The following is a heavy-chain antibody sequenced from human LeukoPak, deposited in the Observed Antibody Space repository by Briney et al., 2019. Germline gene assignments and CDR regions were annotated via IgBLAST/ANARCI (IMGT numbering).Heavy chain of an antibody. D-gene: IGHD5-12*01. CDR2: IHYSGST. V-gene: IGHV4-59*08. Sequence: PSRTLSLTFAVAGGSIIGYYWTWIPPRPRRGLEWVGYIHYSGSTNYNPSLKSRIAITVDTSKNQFSLRLSSVTAADTAVYYCARGLRISYDYPPDYWGQGTLVTVSS. CDR3: ARGLRISYDYPPDY. CDR1: GGSIIGYY. J-gene: IGHJ4*02.